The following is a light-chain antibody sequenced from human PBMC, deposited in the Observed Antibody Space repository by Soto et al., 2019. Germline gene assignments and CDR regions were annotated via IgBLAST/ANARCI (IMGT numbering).Light chain of an antibody. CDR3: QQYNSYSPVT. J-gene: IGKJ4*01. Sequence: DIQMTQSPSTLSASVGDRVTITCRASQSISSWLAWYQQKPGKAPKLLIYKASSLESGDPARFSGSGSGTEITLTISSLQPDDFASYYCQQYNSYSPVTFGGGTQVEI. CDR1: QSISSW. V-gene: IGKV1-5*03. CDR2: KAS.